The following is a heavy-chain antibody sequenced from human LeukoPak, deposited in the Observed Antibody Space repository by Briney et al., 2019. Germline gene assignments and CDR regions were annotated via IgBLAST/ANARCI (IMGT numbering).Heavy chain of an antibody. CDR3: ARGPSYCSSTSCSTANWFDP. Sequence: KTSETLSLTCTVSGGSISSSSYYWGWIRQPPGKGLEWIGEINHSGSTNYNPSLKSRVTISVDTSKNQFSLKLSSVTAADTAVYYCARGPSYCSSTSCSTANWFDPWGQGTLVTVSS. CDR1: GGSISSSSYY. J-gene: IGHJ5*02. D-gene: IGHD2-2*01. CDR2: INHSGST. V-gene: IGHV4-39*07.